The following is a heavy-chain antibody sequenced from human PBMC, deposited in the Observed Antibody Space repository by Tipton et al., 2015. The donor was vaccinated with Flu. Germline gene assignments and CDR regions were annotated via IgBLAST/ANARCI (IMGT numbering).Heavy chain of an antibody. CDR2: ISSSSNYI. CDR3: AREGRADYYYGMDV. CDR1: GYLFSHFG. J-gene: IGHJ6*02. D-gene: IGHD3-10*01. V-gene: IGHV3-21*06. Sequence: SLRLSCETSGYLFSHFGMNWVRQVPGKGLEWVASISSSSNYIHYADSVKGRFTISRDNANVLLYLQMNSLRAEDAAVYYCAREGRADYYYGMDVWGQETTGIVSS.